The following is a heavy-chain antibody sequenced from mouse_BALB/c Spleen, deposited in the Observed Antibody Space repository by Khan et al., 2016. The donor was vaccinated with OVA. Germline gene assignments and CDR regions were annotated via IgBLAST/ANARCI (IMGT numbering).Heavy chain of an antibody. Sequence: QIQLVQSGPELKKPGETVKISCKASGYTFTNYGMNWVKQAPGKGLKWMGWINTYTGEPTYADDFKGRFAFSLETSASTASLQINNLKSEDTATYFCARMKPYWYFDFWGAGTTVTVSS. V-gene: IGHV9-3-1*01. J-gene: IGHJ1*01. CDR2: INTYTGEP. CDR1: GYTFTNYG. CDR3: ARMKPYWYFDF.